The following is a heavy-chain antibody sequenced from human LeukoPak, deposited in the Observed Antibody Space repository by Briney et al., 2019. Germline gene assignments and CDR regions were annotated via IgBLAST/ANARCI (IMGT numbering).Heavy chain of an antibody. D-gene: IGHD2-15*01. Sequence: GGSLRLSCAASGFTFSNYAMSWVRQAPGKGLEWVSAIGGGGGSTYYADSVKGRFTISRDNSKNTLYLQMNSLRAEDTALYYCAKGRSRSGPEHWGQGALVTVSS. V-gene: IGHV3-23*01. CDR3: AKGRSRSGPEH. CDR2: IGGGGGST. J-gene: IGHJ4*02. CDR1: GFTFSNYA.